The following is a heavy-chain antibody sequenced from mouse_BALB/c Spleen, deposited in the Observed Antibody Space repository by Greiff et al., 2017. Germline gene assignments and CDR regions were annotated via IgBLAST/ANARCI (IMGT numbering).Heavy chain of an antibody. D-gene: IGHD2-14*01. V-gene: IGHV14-3*02. CDR3: ARYYRYAAWFAY. CDR1: GFNIKDTY. Sequence: VQLQQSGAELVKPGASVKLSCTASGFNIKDTYMHWVKQRPEQGLEWIGRIDPANGNTKYDPKFQGKATITADTSSNTAYLQLSSLTSEDTAVYYCARYYRYAAWFAYWGQGTLVTVSA. J-gene: IGHJ3*01. CDR2: IDPANGNT.